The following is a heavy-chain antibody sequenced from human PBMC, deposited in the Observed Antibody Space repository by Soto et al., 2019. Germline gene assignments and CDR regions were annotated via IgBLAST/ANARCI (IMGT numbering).Heavy chain of an antibody. CDR2: IYYSGST. CDR1: GDSISSYY. D-gene: IGHD5-12*01. J-gene: IGHJ6*03. Sequence: SETLSLTCTVSGDSISSYYWSWIRQPPGKGLEWIGYIYYSGSTNYNPSLKSRVTISVDTSKNQFSLKLSSVTAADTAVYYCARRGYSPYDQYYYYYMDVWGKGTTVTVSS. CDR3: ARRGYSPYDQYYYYYMDV. V-gene: IGHV4-59*08.